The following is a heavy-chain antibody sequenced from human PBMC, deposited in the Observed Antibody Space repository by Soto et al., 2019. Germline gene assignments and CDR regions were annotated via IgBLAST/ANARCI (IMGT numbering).Heavy chain of an antibody. CDR1: GYSFVNYW. D-gene: IGHD5-12*01. J-gene: IGHJ5*02. Sequence: GESLKISCKGSGYSFVNYWIGWVRQMPGKGLEWMGIIHPGDSNVKYSPSFQGQVTISADKSISTAYLQWSSLKASDTAMYYCARHQGVANNWFDPWGQGTLVTVSS. CDR2: IHPGDSNV. V-gene: IGHV5-51*01. CDR3: ARHQGVANNWFDP.